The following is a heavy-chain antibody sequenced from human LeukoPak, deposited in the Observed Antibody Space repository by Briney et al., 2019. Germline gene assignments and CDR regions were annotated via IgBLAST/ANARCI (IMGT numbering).Heavy chain of an antibody. D-gene: IGHD3-3*01. V-gene: IGHV7-4-1*02. CDR2: INTNTGNP. CDR3: ARLELRFLEWSNYYYYGMDV. Sequence: ASVKVSCKASGYTFTSYAMNWVRQAPGQGLEWMGWINTNTGNPTYAQGFTGRFVFSLDTSVSTAYLQISSLKAEDTAVYYCARLELRFLEWSNYYYYGMDVWGQGTTVTVSS. J-gene: IGHJ6*02. CDR1: GYTFTSYA.